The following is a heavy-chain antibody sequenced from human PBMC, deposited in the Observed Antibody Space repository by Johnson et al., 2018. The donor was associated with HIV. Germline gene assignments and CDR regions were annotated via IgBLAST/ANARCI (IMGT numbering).Heavy chain of an antibody. CDR2: ISYDGSNK. CDR3: ARGELYSSPRCDAFDI. CDR1: EFTFSDYA. J-gene: IGHJ3*02. V-gene: IGHV3-30-3*01. D-gene: IGHD6-13*01. Sequence: QVQLVESGGGVVQPGRSLKIYCAVSEFTFSDYAMHWVRQAPGKGLEWVAVISYDGSNKYYADSVKGRFTISRDNSKNTLYLQMNSLRTEDTAVYYCARGELYSSPRCDAFDIWGQGTLVTVSS.